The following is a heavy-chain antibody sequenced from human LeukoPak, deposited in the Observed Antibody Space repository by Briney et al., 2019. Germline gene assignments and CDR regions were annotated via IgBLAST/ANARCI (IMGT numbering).Heavy chain of an antibody. D-gene: IGHD2-21*02. CDR1: GFTVSSNY. CDR3: TRGGGAFCGTDCHRTFGY. V-gene: IGHV3-53*01. CDR2: IYRDGST. Sequence: GGSLRLSCVVSGFTVSSNYMSWVRQAPGKGLEWVSVIYRDGSTYYADSVKGRFTISRDSSNNTLNLRMNSLRAEDTAVYYCTRGGGAFCGTDCHRTFGYWGQGTLVTVSS. J-gene: IGHJ4*02.